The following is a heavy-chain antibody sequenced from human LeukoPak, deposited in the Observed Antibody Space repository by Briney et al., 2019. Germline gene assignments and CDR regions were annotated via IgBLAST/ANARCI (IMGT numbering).Heavy chain of an antibody. D-gene: IGHD3-16*01. CDR1: GGSFSVYY. Sequence: SETLSLTRAVYGGSFSVYYGSWIRQPPGKGLEWMGEINHSGSTNYNPSLKSRVTISVDMSKNQFSLKLSSVTAADTAVYYCANLWGLRFVRGQGTLVTVSS. V-gene: IGHV4-34*01. CDR2: INHSGST. J-gene: IGHJ4*02. CDR3: ANLWGLRFV.